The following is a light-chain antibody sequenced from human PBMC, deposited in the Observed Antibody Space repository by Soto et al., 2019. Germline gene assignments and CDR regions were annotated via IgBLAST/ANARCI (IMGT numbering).Light chain of an antibody. CDR2: EDN. CDR1: KLGDKF. J-gene: IGLJ2*01. Sequence: SYELTQPPSVSVSPGQTASITCTGDKLGDKFANWYQHKPGQSPTLVIYEDNKRPSGIPERISGSNSGNTATLTISGTQAMDEADYYCQAWDSSITVFGGGTKLTVL. CDR3: QAWDSSITV. V-gene: IGLV3-1*01.